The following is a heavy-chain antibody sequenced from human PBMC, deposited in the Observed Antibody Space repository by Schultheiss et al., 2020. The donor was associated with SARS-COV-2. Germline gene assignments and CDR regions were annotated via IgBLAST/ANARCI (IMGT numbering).Heavy chain of an antibody. V-gene: IGHV3-23*01. Sequence: GGSLRLSCAASGFTFSSYEMNWVRQAPGRGLEWVSAISGSGGSTYYADSVKGRFTISRDNAKNSLYLQMNSLRAEDTAVYYCARDRKDGYNVPFDYWGQGTLVTVSS. D-gene: IGHD5-24*01. CDR2: ISGSGGST. CDR3: ARDRKDGYNVPFDY. CDR1: GFTFSSYE. J-gene: IGHJ4*02.